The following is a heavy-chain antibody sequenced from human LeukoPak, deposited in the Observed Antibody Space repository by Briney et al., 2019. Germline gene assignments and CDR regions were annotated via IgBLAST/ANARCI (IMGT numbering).Heavy chain of an antibody. CDR1: GFTFSRSV. CDR2: ISYDGNNK. CDR3: ARGGIPTGPYYYFYYMDV. D-gene: IGHD3-10*01. V-gene: IGHV3-30*01. Sequence: GSSLRLSCAASGFTFSRSVMHWVRQAPGKGLEWVALISYDGNNKFYADSVKGRFTISRDNSRNTLYLQMNSLRGEDAAVYSCARGGIPTGPYYYFYYMDVWGKGTAVTVSS. J-gene: IGHJ6*03.